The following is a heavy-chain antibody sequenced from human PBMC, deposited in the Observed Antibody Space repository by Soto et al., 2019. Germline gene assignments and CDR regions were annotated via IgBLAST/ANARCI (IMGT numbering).Heavy chain of an antibody. Sequence: SQTLSLTCAISGDSVSSNSAAWNWIRQSPSRGLEWLGRTYYRSKWYNDYAVSVKSRITINPDTSKNQFSLQLNSVTPEDTAVYYCARGHGKWSITMVRGVRHNSYYYYLDVWSKGTTVPVSS. CDR2: TYYRSKWYN. D-gene: IGHD3-10*01. J-gene: IGHJ6*03. CDR3: ARGHGKWSITMVRGVRHNSYYYYLDV. V-gene: IGHV6-1*01. CDR1: GDSVSSNSAA.